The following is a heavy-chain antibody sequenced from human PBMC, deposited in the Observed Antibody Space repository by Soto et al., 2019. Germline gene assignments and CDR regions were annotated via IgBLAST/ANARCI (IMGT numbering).Heavy chain of an antibody. J-gene: IGHJ4*02. CDR1: GFTFSSYS. D-gene: IGHD4-17*01. V-gene: IGHV3-21*01. Sequence: PGGSLRLSCAASGFTFSSYSMNWVRQAPGKGLEWVSSISSSSSYIYYADSVKGRFTISRDNAKNSLYLQMNSLRAEDTAVYYCARDPGYGDFHDYWGQVTLFTVSS. CDR2: ISSSSSYI. CDR3: ARDPGYGDFHDY.